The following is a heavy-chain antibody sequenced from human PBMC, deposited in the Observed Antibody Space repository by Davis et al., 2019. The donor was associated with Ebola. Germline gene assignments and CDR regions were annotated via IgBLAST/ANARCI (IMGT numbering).Heavy chain of an antibody. J-gene: IGHJ6*02. D-gene: IGHD2-2*01. CDR3: ARVGYCSSTSCFYYYYYGMDV. CDR1: GFTFSSYW. V-gene: IGHV3-74*01. Sequence: HTGGSLRLSCAASGFTFSSYWMHWVRHAPGKGLVWVSRINSDGSSTSYADSVKGRFTISRDNAKNTLYLQMNSLRAEDTAVYYCARVGYCSSTSCFYYYYYGMDVWGQGTTVTVSS. CDR2: INSDGSST.